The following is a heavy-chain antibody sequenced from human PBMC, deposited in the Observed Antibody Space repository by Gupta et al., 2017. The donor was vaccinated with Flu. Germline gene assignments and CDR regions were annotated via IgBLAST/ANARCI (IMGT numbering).Heavy chain of an antibody. CDR2: IASMSDTI. CDR1: GFTFSRSA. CDR3: ARDFYDGSGYPSY. J-gene: IGHJ4*02. V-gene: IGHV3-48*04. D-gene: IGHD3-22*01. Sequence: EVQLVESGVGAVQPGWSVRRSCAASGFTFSRSAMHWVRQTPGRGLEWVAYIASMSDTIYYAASVKGRFTVSRDHAKNSLFLKMNSLRAEDTAEYYCARDFYDGSGYPSYWGQGTLVTVSS.